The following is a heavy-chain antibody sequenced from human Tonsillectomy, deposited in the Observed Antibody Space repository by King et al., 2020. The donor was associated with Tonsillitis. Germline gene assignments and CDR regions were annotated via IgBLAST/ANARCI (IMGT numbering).Heavy chain of an antibody. V-gene: IGHV3-30*18. CDR2: ISYDGSYK. CDR1: GFTFSDYG. CDR3: AKPRLESSTRGDY. Sequence: VQLVESGGGVVQPGRSLRLSCAASGFTFSDYGMHWVRQAPGKGLEWVAVISYDGSYKYYADSVKGRFTISRDNSQNTLYLQMNSLRAEDTAVYYCAKPRLESSTRGDYWGQGTLVTVSS. J-gene: IGHJ4*02. D-gene: IGHD6-13*01.